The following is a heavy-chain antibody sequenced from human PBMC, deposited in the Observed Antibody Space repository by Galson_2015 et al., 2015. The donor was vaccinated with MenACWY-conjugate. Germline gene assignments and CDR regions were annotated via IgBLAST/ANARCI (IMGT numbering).Heavy chain of an antibody. Sequence: SLRLSCAASGFAFSNYCMHWVRQAPGKGLECVSRICAGGISIMYGDSVRGRFTFSRDDAENTLYLQMDSLRADDTAVYFCVRGSSGWRGMDIWGQGTTVTVSS. D-gene: IGHD6-19*01. CDR2: ICAGGISI. V-gene: IGHV3-74*03. CDR3: VRGSSGWRGMDI. J-gene: IGHJ6*02. CDR1: GFAFSNYC.